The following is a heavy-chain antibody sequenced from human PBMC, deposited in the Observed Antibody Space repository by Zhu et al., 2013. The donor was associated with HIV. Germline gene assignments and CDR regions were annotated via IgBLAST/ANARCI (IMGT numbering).Heavy chain of an antibody. CDR1: GFTFTKSA. D-gene: IGHD5-12*01. CDR2: IVVGSGNT. V-gene: IGHV1-58*01. Sequence: QVVQSGAEVKKPGTSVKVSCTASGFTFTKSAVQWVRQARGQRPEWIGWIVVGSGNTNSAQTFQGRVTITRDTSITSAYMELTRLRSDDTAVYYCARDCPSCEVADAFDIWGQGTMVTVSS. CDR3: ARDCPSCEVADAFDI. J-gene: IGHJ3*02.